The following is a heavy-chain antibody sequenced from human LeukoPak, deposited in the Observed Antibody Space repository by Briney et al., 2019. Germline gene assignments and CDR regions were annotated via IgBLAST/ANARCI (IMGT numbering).Heavy chain of an antibody. CDR3: ARERVRYYYGSGSPGY. CDR2: INPNSGGT. J-gene: IGHJ4*02. V-gene: IGHV1-2*02. Sequence: ASVKVSCKASGYTFTGYYMHWVRQAPGQGLEWMGWINPNSGGTNYAQKFQGRVTMTRDTSISTAYMELSRLRSDDTAVYYCARERVRYYYGSGSPGYRGQGTLVTVSS. D-gene: IGHD3-10*01. CDR1: GYTFTGYY.